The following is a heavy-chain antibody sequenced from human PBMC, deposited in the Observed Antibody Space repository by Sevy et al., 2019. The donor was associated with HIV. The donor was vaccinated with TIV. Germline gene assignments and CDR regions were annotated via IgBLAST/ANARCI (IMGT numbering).Heavy chain of an antibody. D-gene: IGHD2-21*02. J-gene: IGHJ5*02. V-gene: IGHV3-21*01. CDR2: ISSSSSYI. CDR1: GFTFSSYS. Sequence: GGSLRLSCAASGFTFSSYSMNWVRQAPGKGLEWVSSISSSSSYIYYADSVKGRFTISRDNAKNSLYLQMNSLRAEDTAVYYCEGGRVVTPYWFDPWGQGTLVTVSS. CDR3: EGGRVVTPYWFDP.